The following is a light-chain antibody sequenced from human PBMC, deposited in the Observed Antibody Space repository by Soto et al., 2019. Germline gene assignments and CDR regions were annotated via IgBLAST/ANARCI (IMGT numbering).Light chain of an antibody. Sequence: QSALTQPASVSGSPGQSITIPCTGTSSDVGGYNYVSWFQQHPGKAPNLMIYDVYRRPSGVSYRFSGSKSGNTASLTISGLQAEDEADYYCSSYTTSSTVVFGGGTKLTVL. CDR1: SSDVGGYNY. V-gene: IGLV2-14*01. J-gene: IGLJ2*01. CDR3: SSYTTSSTVV. CDR2: DVY.